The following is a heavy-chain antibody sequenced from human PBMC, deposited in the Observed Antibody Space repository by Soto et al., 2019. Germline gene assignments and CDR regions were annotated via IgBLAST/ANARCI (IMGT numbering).Heavy chain of an antibody. D-gene: IGHD6-13*01. CDR3: ARGGGAAADFDY. J-gene: IGHJ4*02. CDR2: ISGRTGYT. V-gene: IGHV3-11*06. CDR1: GFTFSDYY. Sequence: GGSLRLSCAASGFTFSDYYMSWIRQAPGKGLEWVSYISGRTGYTGYADSVKGRFTISRGNAKNSLYLQMSSLRVEDTAVYYCARGGGAAADFDYWGQGTLVTVSS.